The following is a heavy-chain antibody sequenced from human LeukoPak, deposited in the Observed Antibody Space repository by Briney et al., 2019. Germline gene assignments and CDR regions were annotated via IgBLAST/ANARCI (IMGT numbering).Heavy chain of an antibody. CDR1: GGSFSGYY. CDR3: ARVADTAMVRRDY. CDR2: INHSGST. D-gene: IGHD5-18*01. J-gene: IGHJ4*02. V-gene: IGHV4-34*01. Sequence: SETLSLTCAVYGGSFSGYYWSWIRQPPGKGLEWIGEINHSGSTNYNPSLKSRVTISVDTSKNQFSLKLGSVTAADTAVYYCARVADTAMVRRDYWGQGTLVTVSS.